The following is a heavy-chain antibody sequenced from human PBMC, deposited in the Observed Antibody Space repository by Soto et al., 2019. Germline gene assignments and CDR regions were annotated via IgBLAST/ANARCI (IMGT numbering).Heavy chain of an antibody. J-gene: IGHJ5*02. CDR2: INHSGST. D-gene: IGHD1-7*01. V-gene: IGHV4-34*01. CDR3: ARGQITGTGPTSIGYNWFDP. Sequence: SETLSLTCAVYGGSFSGYYWSWIRQPPGKGLEWIGEINHSGSTNYNPSLKSRVTISVDTSKNQFSLKLSSVTAADTAVYYCARGQITGTGPTSIGYNWFDPWGQGTQVTVSS. CDR1: GGSFSGYY.